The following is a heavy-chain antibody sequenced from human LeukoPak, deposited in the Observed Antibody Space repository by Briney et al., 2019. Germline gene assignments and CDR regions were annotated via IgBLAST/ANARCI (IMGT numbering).Heavy chain of an antibody. J-gene: IGHJ4*02. CDR2: ISYDGSNK. D-gene: IGHD2-2*01. CDR1: GFTFSSYA. Sequence: PGGSLRLSCAASGFTFSSYAMHWVRQAPGKGLEWVAVISYDGSNKYYADSVKGRFTISRDNSKNTLYLQMNSLRAEDTAVYYCARGFGDQLPSREWLNWGQGTLVTVSS. V-gene: IGHV3-30*04. CDR3: ARGFGDQLPSREWLN.